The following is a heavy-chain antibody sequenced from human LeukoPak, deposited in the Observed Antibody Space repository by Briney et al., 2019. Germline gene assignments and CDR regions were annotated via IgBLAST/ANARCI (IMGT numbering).Heavy chain of an antibody. Sequence: SETLSHTRTVTGGSSKRHHWSCIRPPPGKGLEWIGYIYDSGSTTYNPSLKSRVTISLDAAKDQFSLRLSSVTAADTALYYCARVRWLNAYYHYYYMDVWGKGTTVTVSS. V-gene: IGHV4-59*11. CDR1: GGSSKRHH. J-gene: IGHJ6*03. D-gene: IGHD3-22*01. CDR2: IYDSGST. CDR3: ARVRWLNAYYHYYYMDV.